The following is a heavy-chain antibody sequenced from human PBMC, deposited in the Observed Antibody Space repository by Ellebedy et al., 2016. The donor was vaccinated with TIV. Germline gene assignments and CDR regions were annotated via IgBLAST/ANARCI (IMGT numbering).Heavy chain of an antibody. CDR3: ARDQWLGRAYYFDS. D-gene: IGHD6-19*01. V-gene: IGHV3-7*01. J-gene: IGHJ4*02. CDR2: INEDGSEK. CDR1: GFTFRDYW. Sequence: GGSLRLSCAASGFTFRDYWMSWVRQAPGKGLEWVANINEDGSEKYYVDSVMGRFSISRDNTKNSLYLQMNSLTDEDTAVYYCARDQWLGRAYYFDSWGQGTLVTVSS.